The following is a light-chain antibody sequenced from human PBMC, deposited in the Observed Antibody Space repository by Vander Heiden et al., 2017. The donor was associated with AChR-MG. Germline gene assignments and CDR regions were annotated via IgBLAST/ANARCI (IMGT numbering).Light chain of an antibody. CDR3: SSYTSSSTPCV. J-gene: IGLJ1*01. V-gene: IGLV2-14*01. Sequence: QSALTQPASVSRSPGQSITISCTGTSSDVGGYNYVSWYQQHPGKAPKLMIFDVSNRPSGVANRFSGSKSGNTASLTIAGLQAEDEADYYCSSYTSSSTPCVFGTGTKVTVL. CDR1: SSDVGGYNY. CDR2: DVS.